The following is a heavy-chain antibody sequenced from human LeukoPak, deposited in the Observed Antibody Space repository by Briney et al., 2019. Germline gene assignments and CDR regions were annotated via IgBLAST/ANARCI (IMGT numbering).Heavy chain of an antibody. Sequence: GASVKVSCKASGGTFSSYAISWVRQAPGQGLEWMGGIIPIFGTANYAQKFQGRVTITADESTSTAYMELSSLRSEDTAVYYCATHPGTFFWFDPWGQGTLVTVSS. CDR1: GGTFSSYA. D-gene: IGHD2/OR15-2a*01. CDR3: ATHPGTFFWFDP. CDR2: IIPIFGTA. V-gene: IGHV1-69*13. J-gene: IGHJ5*02.